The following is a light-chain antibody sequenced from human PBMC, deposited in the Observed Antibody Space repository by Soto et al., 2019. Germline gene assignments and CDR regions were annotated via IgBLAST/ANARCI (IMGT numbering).Light chain of an antibody. J-gene: IGLJ2*01. CDR2: KGT. Sequence: SYELTQPPSVSVSLGQMARITCSGEALPKKYAYWYQQKPGQSAVVVIYKGTERPSGIPERFSGSTSGTIVTLTISGAQAEHEADYYCLLTDNSGNVWVFGGGTKLTVL. CDR3: LLTDNSGNVWV. V-gene: IGLV3-16*01. CDR1: ALPKKY.